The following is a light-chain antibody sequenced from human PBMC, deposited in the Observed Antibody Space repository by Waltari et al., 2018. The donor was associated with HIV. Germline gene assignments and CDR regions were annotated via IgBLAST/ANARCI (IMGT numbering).Light chain of an antibody. V-gene: IGLV1-47*01. CDR3: ATWDDSLIWV. J-gene: IGLJ3*02. CDR1: NSNTETNS. Sequence: QPVLTQPPSASGTPGPGVTISCSGSNSNTETNSVYWYQHLPGMAPKLLIYRNNRRPSGIPDRFSGSRSGTSASLAISGLRSEDEADYYCATWDDSLIWVFGGGTKLTVL. CDR2: RNN.